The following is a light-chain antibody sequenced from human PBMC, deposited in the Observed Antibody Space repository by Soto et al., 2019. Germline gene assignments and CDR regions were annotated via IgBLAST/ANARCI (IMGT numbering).Light chain of an antibody. Sequence: IWMTQSPSTLSASVGDTVTITCRASQTISSWLAWYQQKPGKAPKLLIYKASSLESGVPSRFSGSGSGTEFTLTISSLQPDDFATYYCQQYNSYSGTFGQGTRLEIK. CDR2: KAS. CDR1: QTISSW. J-gene: IGKJ5*01. CDR3: QQYNSYSGT. V-gene: IGKV1-5*03.